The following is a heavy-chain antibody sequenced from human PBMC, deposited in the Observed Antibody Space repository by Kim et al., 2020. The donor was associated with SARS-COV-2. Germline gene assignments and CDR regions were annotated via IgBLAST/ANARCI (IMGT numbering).Heavy chain of an antibody. J-gene: IGHJ1*01. V-gene: IGHV3-74*03. D-gene: IGHD2-21*01. CDR2: SAPDNSAT. CDR1: GLAFGFSSRR. Sequence: GGSLRLSCEASGLAFGFSSRRMHWVRRGPGKGLEWVAQSAPDNSATFADSVKGRFTSSRDNGKGTLYRNLNSMRVDDTATYYCARDKPDGPLWPLDWWG. CDR3: ARDKPDGPLWPLDW.